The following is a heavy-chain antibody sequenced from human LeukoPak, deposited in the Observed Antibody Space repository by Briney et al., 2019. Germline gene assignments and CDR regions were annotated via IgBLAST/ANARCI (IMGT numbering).Heavy chain of an antibody. CDR2: IISRTYGGTA. Sequence: GGSLRLSCAASGFTFSNAWMGWVRQAPGKGLEWVGRIISRTYGGTADYAAPVKGRFTISRDDSKNTLYLQMNSLKTEDTAVYYCTTYDSNGYYSDYWGQGTLVTVSS. J-gene: IGHJ4*02. CDR1: GFTFSNAW. V-gene: IGHV3-15*01. CDR3: TTYDSNGYYSDY. D-gene: IGHD3-22*01.